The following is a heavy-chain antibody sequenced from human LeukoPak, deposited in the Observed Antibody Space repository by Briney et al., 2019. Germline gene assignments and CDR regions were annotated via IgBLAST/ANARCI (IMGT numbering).Heavy chain of an antibody. CDR2: VNPNSGGT. V-gene: IGHV1-2*02. CDR1: GYTFTGYY. CDR3: ARDYYDSSGYTPREDAFDI. Sequence: ASVKVSCKASGYTFTGYYMHWVRQAPGQGLEWMGWVNPNSGGTNCAQKFQGRVTMTRDTSISTAYMELSRLRSDDTAVYYCARDYYDSSGYTPREDAFDIWGQGTMVTVSS. J-gene: IGHJ3*02. D-gene: IGHD3-22*01.